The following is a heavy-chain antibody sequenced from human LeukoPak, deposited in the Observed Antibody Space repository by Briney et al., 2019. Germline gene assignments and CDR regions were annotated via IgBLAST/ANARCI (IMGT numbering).Heavy chain of an antibody. CDR3: AKTTGGWPRFFDH. CDR2: VSHEGSSK. D-gene: IGHD6-19*01. J-gene: IGHJ4*02. V-gene: IGHV3-30*18. Sequence: GGSLRLSCAASGYPFSGSDIHWVRQAPGKGLEWVAFVSHEGSSKFYAESVKGRFGISRDNSESTTYLQMNGLRPDDTAVYYCAKTTGGWPRFFDHWGQGTLVAVSS. CDR1: GYPFSGSD.